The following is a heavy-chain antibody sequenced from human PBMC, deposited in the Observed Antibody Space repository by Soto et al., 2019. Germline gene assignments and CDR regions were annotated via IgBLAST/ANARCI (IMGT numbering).Heavy chain of an antibody. D-gene: IGHD3-3*01. J-gene: IGHJ5*02. CDR1: GGSISSTDYY. V-gene: IGHV4-39*01. CDR3: ARQRSGYYRNNWFAP. Sequence: QLQLQESGPGLVKPSETLSLTCSVSGGSISSTDYYWGWIRQPPGKGLEWIGNIYYSGSTYYNPSLKSRVTIXXDXSXXQSSLQLSSVTAADPAVYYCARQRSGYYRNNWFAPWGQGTLVTVSS. CDR2: IYYSGST.